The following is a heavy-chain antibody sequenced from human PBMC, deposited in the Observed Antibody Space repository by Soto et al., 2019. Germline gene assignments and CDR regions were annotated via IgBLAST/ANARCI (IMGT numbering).Heavy chain of an antibody. V-gene: IGHV4-4*02. D-gene: IGHD4-17*01. Sequence: PSETQSLTCAVSAGSVSTSIWWSWVRQPPGKGLEWIGEIYHSGSTNYNPSLKSRVTISVDKSKNQFSLKLSSVTAADTAVYYCASRRNPYGAYDYWGQG. J-gene: IGHJ4*02. CDR2: IYHSGST. CDR1: AGSVSTSIW. CDR3: ASRRNPYGAYDY.